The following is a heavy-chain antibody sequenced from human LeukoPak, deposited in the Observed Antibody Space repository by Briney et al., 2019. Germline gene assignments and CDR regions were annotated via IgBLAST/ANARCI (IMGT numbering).Heavy chain of an antibody. J-gene: IGHJ6*03. D-gene: IGHD2-2*01. CDR2: IIPIFGTA. CDR3: ARAWETPAATLPTYYYYYMDV. V-gene: IGHV1-69*05. CDR1: GGTFSSYA. Sequence: SVKVSCKASGGTFSSYAISWVRQAPGQGLEWMGGIIPIFGTANYAQKFQGRVTITTDESTSTAYMELSSLRSEDTAVYYCARAWETPAATLPTYYYYYMDVWVTGTTVTVSS.